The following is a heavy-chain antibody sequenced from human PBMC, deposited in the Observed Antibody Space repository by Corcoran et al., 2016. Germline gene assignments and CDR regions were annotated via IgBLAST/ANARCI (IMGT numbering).Heavy chain of an antibody. CDR3: TTRLYSSSASQSMDV. D-gene: IGHD6-13*01. J-gene: IGHJ6*02. CDR1: GFTFSNAW. Sequence: EVQLVDSGGGLVKPGGSLRLSCAASGFTFSNAWMHWVRQATGKGLEWVGRIKSKTDGGTTDYAAPVKGRFTISRDDSKNTLYLQMNSLKTEDTGVYYGTTRLYSSSASQSMDVWGQGTTVTVSS. V-gene: IGHV3-15*07. CDR2: IKSKTDGGTT.